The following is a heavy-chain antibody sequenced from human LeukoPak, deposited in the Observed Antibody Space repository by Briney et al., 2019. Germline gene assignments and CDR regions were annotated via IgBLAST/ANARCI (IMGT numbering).Heavy chain of an antibody. CDR3: ARKALDYYDSSGYLGY. D-gene: IGHD3-22*01. CDR2: IHSDGSST. J-gene: IGHJ4*02. Sequence: GGSLRLSCAASGFTFSAYWMHWVRQAPGKGLVWVSRIHSDGSSTSYADSVKGRFTISRDNAKNTLYLQMNSLRAEDTAVYYCARKALDYYDSSGYLGYWGQGTLVTVSS. V-gene: IGHV3-74*01. CDR1: GFTFSAYW.